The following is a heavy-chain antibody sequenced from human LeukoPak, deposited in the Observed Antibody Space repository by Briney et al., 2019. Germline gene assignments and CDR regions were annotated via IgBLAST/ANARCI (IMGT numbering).Heavy chain of an antibody. D-gene: IGHD6-25*01. Sequence: PSETLSLTCTVSGGSISSYYWSWIRQPAGKGLEWVGHIYTSGSTNYNPSLESRVTMSVDTSKNQFSLKLSSVTAADTAVYFCARDSTQRAFDIWGQGTMVTVSS. CDR1: GGSISSYY. V-gene: IGHV4-4*07. J-gene: IGHJ3*02. CDR3: ARDSTQRAFDI. CDR2: IYTSGST.